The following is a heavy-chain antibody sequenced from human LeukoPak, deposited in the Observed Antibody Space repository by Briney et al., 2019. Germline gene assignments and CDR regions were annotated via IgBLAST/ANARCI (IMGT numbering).Heavy chain of an antibody. Sequence: PGGSLRLSCAASGLTLSDDYMTWVRQAPGKGLESVLIMTTSGNIKSSADSVKGRFTISRDNANNILHLQMNSLRSEDTAVYYCARVPGIAAAAYLDYWGQGTLVTVSS. J-gene: IGHJ4*02. V-gene: IGHV3-11*01. D-gene: IGHD6-13*01. CDR3: ARVPGIAAAAYLDY. CDR1: GLTLSDDY. CDR2: MTTSGNIK.